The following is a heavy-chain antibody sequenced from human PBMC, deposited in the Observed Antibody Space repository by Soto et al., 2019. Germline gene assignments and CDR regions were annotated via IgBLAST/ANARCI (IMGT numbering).Heavy chain of an antibody. J-gene: IGHJ4*02. V-gene: IGHV4-59*01. CDR3: ASFEATTRRLDY. Sequence: PWETLSLTCTVSGGSISSYYWSWIRQPPGKGLEWIGYIYYSGSTNYNPSLKSRVTISVDTSKNQFSLKLSSVTAADTAVYYCASFEATTRRLDYCGQGTLLTVSS. CDR2: IYYSGST. D-gene: IGHD5-12*01. CDR1: GGSISSYY.